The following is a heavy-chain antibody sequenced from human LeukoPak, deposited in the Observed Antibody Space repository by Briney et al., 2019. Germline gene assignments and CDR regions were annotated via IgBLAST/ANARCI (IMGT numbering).Heavy chain of an antibody. V-gene: IGHV3-23*01. CDR1: GFTFSSYA. Sequence: GGSLRLSCAASGFTFSSYAMSWVRQAPGKGLEWVSAISGSGGSTYYADSVKGRFTISRDNSKNTLYLQMNSLRAEDTAVYYCAKNRVETPYYYYYYMDVWGKGSTVTVSS. CDR3: AKNRVETPYYYYYYMDV. J-gene: IGHJ6*03. CDR2: ISGSGGST. D-gene: IGHD3-10*01.